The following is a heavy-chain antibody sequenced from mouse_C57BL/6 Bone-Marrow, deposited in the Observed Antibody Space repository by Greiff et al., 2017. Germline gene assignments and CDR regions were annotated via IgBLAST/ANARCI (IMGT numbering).Heavy chain of an antibody. V-gene: IGHV5-6*02. CDR1: GFTFSSYG. J-gene: IGHJ3*01. CDR3: ARHRWSAWFAY. Sequence: DVMLVESGGDLVKPGGSLKLSCAASGFTFSSYGMSWVRQTPDTRLEWVATISSGGSYTYYPDSLKGRFTISRDNAKNTLYLQMSSLKSEDTAMYYCARHRWSAWFAYWGQGTLVTVSA. CDR2: ISSGGSYT.